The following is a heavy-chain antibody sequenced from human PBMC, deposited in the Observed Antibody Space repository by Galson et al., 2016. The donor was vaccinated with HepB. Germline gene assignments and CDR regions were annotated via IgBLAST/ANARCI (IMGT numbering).Heavy chain of an antibody. Sequence: SVKVSCKVSGGTFSGYSISWVRQAPGRGLQWMGGITPLFDTPTYSQKFQGRVTITADKSTTTAYMELSSLKSEDTAVYYCARDIYAYDFRGELNYNYAMDVWGQGTTVIVSS. V-gene: IGHV1-69*06. D-gene: IGHD4-23*01. CDR3: ARDIYAYDFRGELNYNYAMDV. CDR2: ITPLFDTP. J-gene: IGHJ6*01. CDR1: GGTFSGYS.